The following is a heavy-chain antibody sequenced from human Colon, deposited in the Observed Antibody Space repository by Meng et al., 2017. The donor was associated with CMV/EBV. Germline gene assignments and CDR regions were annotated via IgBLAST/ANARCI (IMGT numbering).Heavy chain of an antibody. J-gene: IGHJ4*02. CDR1: GYTFTGYF. Sequence: QVQLVQSVAEVKKPGASLKVSCKASGYTFTGYFMYWVRQAPGQGLEWMGSINPNSGGTNYAQKFQGRVTMTRDTSINTAYMELSRLRSDDTAVYYCATVSGGDFDYWGQGTLVTVSS. CDR3: ATVSGGDFDY. CDR2: INPNSGGT. D-gene: IGHD1-26*01. V-gene: IGHV1-2*02.